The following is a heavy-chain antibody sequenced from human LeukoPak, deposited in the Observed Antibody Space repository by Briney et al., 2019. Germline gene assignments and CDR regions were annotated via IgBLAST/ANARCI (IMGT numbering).Heavy chain of an antibody. Sequence: PGGSLRLSCAASGFTFSSYWMSWVRQAPGKGLEWVSNIKQDGSEKYYVDSVKGRFTISRDNAKNSLYLQMNRLRAEDTAVYYCASGDYLFDYWGQGTLVTVSS. J-gene: IGHJ4*02. D-gene: IGHD4-17*01. CDR1: GFTFSSYW. V-gene: IGHV3-7*01. CDR2: IKQDGSEK. CDR3: ASGDYLFDY.